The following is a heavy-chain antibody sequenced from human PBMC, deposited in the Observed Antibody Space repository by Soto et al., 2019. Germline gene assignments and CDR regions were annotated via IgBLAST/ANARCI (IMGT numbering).Heavy chain of an antibody. J-gene: IGHJ5*02. D-gene: IGHD2-15*01. CDR3: ARGQWDRYCSGGSCYGNRDWFDP. Sequence: QVQLQQWGAGLLKPSETLSLTCAVYGGSFSGYYWSWIRQPPGKGLEWIGEINHSGSTNYNPSLKSRVPRSEDPSKNQFSMKLSSVTAADTAVYYCARGQWDRYCSGGSCYGNRDWFDPWGQGTLVTVSS. CDR2: INHSGST. V-gene: IGHV4-34*01. CDR1: GGSFSGYY.